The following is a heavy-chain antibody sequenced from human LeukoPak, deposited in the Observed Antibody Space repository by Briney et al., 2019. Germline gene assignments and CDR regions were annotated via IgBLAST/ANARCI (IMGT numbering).Heavy chain of an antibody. J-gene: IGHJ4*02. CDR2: IYYSGST. CDR1: GGSVSSGSYY. Sequence: SETLSLSCTVSGGSVSSGSYYWGWIRQPPGKGLEWIGYIYYSGSTNYNPSLRSRVTISVDTSKNQFSLKLSSVTAADTAVYYCARFSIVVVPAAMKRDYYFDYWGQGTLVTVSS. D-gene: IGHD2-2*01. CDR3: ARFSIVVVPAAMKRDYYFDY. V-gene: IGHV4-61*01.